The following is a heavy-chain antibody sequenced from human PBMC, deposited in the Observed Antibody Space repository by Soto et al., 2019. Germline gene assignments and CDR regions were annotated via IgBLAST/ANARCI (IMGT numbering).Heavy chain of an antibody. J-gene: IGHJ4*02. CDR3: ARGGSGAFYLDS. V-gene: IGHV3-74*01. CDR2: INGDGSTT. CDR1: GFTFNSYW. Sequence: EVQLVESGGGLVQPGGSLRLSCAASGFTFNSYWIHWVRQAPGEGLVWVSRINGDGSTTNYADSVKGRFASSRDNAKNTLYLQMNSPRAEDTAVYYCARGGSGAFYLDSWGQGTLVTVSS. D-gene: IGHD3-10*01.